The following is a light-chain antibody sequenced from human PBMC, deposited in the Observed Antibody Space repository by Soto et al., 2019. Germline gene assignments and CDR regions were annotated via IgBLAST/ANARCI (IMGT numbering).Light chain of an antibody. CDR3: QQYGSSLST. J-gene: IGKJ1*01. CDR2: ATS. Sequence: EIVLTQSPGTLSLSPVETAALSCRASQSVSSRYLAWYQQKSGQAPRLLIYATSSRATDIPDRFIGYGSGTDFTLTISGLEPEDFAVYYCQQYGSSLSTFGQGTKVDIK. V-gene: IGKV3-20*01. CDR1: QSVSSRY.